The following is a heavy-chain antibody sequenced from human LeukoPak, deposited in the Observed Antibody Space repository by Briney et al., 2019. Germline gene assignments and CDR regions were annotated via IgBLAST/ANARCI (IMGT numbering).Heavy chain of an antibody. CDR2: IIPILGIA. V-gene: IGHV1-69*04. D-gene: IGHD1-26*01. CDR1: GGTFSSYA. Sequence: ASVKVSCKASGGTFSSYAISWVRQAPGQGLEWMGRIIPILGIANYAQKFLGRVTITADKSTSTAYMELSSLRSEDTAVYYCASDTKGATTFDYWGQGTLVTVSS. CDR3: ASDTKGATTFDY. J-gene: IGHJ4*02.